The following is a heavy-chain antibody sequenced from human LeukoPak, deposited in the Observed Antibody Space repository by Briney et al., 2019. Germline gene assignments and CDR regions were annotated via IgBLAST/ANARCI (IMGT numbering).Heavy chain of an antibody. Sequence: SVKVSCKASGGTFSSYAISWVRQAPGQGLEWMGGIIPIFGTANYSQKFQGRVTITADESTSTAYMELSSLRSEDTAVYYCASTSNGLGYCTNGVCYTNFDYWGQGTLVTVSS. CDR1: GGTFSSYA. J-gene: IGHJ4*02. D-gene: IGHD2-8*01. CDR3: ASTSNGLGYCTNGVCYTNFDY. CDR2: IIPIFGTA. V-gene: IGHV1-69*01.